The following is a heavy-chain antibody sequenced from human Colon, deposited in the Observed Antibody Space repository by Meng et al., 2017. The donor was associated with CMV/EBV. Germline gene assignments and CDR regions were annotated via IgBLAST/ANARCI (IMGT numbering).Heavy chain of an antibody. CDR3: APRVGS. CDR1: GFIFSEND. Sequence: GGSLRLSCIASGFIFSENDMNWVRQVPGKGPEWISYISLSGISTDYSDSVRGRFTISRDTAKNLLFLQLSSLRVEDTGVYHCAPRVGSWGQGTLVTVSS. CDR2: ISLSGIST. J-gene: IGHJ5*02. V-gene: IGHV3-48*03. D-gene: IGHD1-26*01.